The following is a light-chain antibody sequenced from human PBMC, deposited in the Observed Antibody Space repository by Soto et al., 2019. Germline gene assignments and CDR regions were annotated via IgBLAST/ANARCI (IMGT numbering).Light chain of an antibody. Sequence: EIVMSQSPATLSVSTGEGATLSCRASQSVSSNLTWYQQKPGQAPRLLIYGASSRATGTPDRFSGSGSGTDFTLTISRLEPEDFAVYYCQHYGSSPITFGQGTLLEI. V-gene: IGKV3-20*01. J-gene: IGKJ5*01. CDR1: QSVSSN. CDR2: GAS. CDR3: QHYGSSPIT.